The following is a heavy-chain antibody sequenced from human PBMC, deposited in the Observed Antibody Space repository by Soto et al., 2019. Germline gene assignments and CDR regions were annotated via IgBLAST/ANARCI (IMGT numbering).Heavy chain of an antibody. CDR2: IWYDGSNK. Sequence: QVQLVESGGGVVQPGRSLRLSCAASGFTFSSYGMHWVRQAPGKGLEWVAVIWYDGSNKYYADSVKGRFTISRDNSKNTLYLQMNSLRAEDTAVYYCARERIQQTDYYYYYGMDVWGQGTTVTVSS. V-gene: IGHV3-33*01. D-gene: IGHD5-18*01. CDR1: GFTFSSYG. J-gene: IGHJ6*02. CDR3: ARERIQQTDYYYYYGMDV.